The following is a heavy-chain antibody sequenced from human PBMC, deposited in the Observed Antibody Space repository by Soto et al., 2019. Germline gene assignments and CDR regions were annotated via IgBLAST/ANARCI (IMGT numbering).Heavy chain of an antibody. D-gene: IGHD1-26*01. CDR3: ARGSGSYAAGFDY. CDR1: GYSFTNYW. Sequence: GESLKISCKGSGYSFTNYWVAWVRQMPGKGLEWMGVFYPGDSDTRYSPSFQGQVTISGDKSISTAYPQWSGLQASDTAIYYCARGSGSYAAGFDYWGPGTLVTVSS. CDR2: FYPGDSDT. V-gene: IGHV5-51*01. J-gene: IGHJ4*02.